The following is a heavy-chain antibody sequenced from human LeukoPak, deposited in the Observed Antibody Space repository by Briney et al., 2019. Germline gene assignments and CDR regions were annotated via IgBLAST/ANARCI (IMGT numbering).Heavy chain of an antibody. CDR2: ISGGGGST. J-gene: IGHJ6*02. CDR3: ARHSNYYDSSGYPTPYYGMDV. Sequence: GGSLRLSCAASGFTFSSYAMSWVRQAPGKGLEWVSAISGGGGSTYYADSVKGRFTTSRDNAKNSLYLQMNSLRAEDTAVYYCARHSNYYDSSGYPTPYYGMDVWGQGTTVTVSS. D-gene: IGHD3-22*01. CDR1: GFTFSSYA. V-gene: IGHV3-23*01.